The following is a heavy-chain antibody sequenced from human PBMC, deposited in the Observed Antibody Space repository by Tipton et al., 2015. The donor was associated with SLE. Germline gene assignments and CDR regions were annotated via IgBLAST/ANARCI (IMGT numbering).Heavy chain of an antibody. D-gene: IGHD1-1*01. CDR3: ARGLEENVSAERWFDP. CDR2: IYSSGII. V-gene: IGHV4-59*11. Sequence: TLSLTCTVSGDSISSHYWSWFRQPPGKRLEWIGYIYSSGIIRYSSSLRSRATISEDTSKNQFSLQLRSVTAADTAVYYCARGLEENVSAERWFDPWGQGTLVTVSS. CDR1: GDSISSHY. J-gene: IGHJ5*02.